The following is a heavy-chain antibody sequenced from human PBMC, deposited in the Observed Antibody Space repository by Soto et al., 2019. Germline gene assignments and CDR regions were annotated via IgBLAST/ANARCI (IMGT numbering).Heavy chain of an antibody. D-gene: IGHD6-13*01. CDR2: IIPIFGTA. CDR1: GGTFSSYA. V-gene: IGHV1-69*13. CDR3: AREYSSILGYYYCMDV. J-gene: IGHJ6*02. Sequence: APVKVSCKASGGTFSSYAISWVRQAPGQGLEWMGGIIPIFGTANYAQKFQGRVTITADESTSTAYMELSSLRSEDTAVYYCAREYSSILGYYYCMDVGCQGTTVTVSS.